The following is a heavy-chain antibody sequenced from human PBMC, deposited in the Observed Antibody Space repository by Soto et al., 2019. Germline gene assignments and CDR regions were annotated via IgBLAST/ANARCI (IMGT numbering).Heavy chain of an antibody. CDR1: GDSISSGNYY. CDR3: ARGKGIDYGDTKFDY. V-gene: IGHV4-30-4*01. J-gene: IGHJ4*02. D-gene: IGHD4-17*01. CDR2: IYYSGST. Sequence: SETLSLTCTVSGDSISSGNYYWSWIRQPPGKGLEWIGYIYYSGSTYYNPSLKSRVTISVDTSKNQFSLKLSSVTAADTAVYYCARGKGIDYGDTKFDYWGQGTLVTVSS.